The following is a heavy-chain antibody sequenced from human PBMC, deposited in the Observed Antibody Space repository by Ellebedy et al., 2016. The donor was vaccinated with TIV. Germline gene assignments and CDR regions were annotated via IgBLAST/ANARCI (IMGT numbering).Heavy chain of an antibody. D-gene: IGHD4-17*01. CDR3: ARAISPTTPGNWFDR. CDR2: IYYSGST. V-gene: IGHV4-59*08. Sequence: MPGGSLRPSCTVSGGSISSYYWSWIRQPPGKGLEWIGYIYYSGSTKYNPSLKSRVTISVDTSKNQFSLKLSSVTAADSAVYYCARAISPTTPGNWFDRWGQGTLVTVSS. J-gene: IGHJ5*02. CDR1: GGSISSYY.